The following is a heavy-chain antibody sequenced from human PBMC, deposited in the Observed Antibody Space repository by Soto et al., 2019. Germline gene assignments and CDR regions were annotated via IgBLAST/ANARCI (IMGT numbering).Heavy chain of an antibody. CDR2: ILPFFGTA. Sequence: QVHLVQSGAEVKKPGSSVKVSCKYSGGTFRTESINWVRQAPGQGLEWMGGILPFFGTADYAPRFQGRVTITADVATATAYMELSNLRSQDTAVYYCARVLGSGGNSDAFDVCGQGTMVTVSS. CDR3: ARVLGSGGNSDAFDV. D-gene: IGHD2-21*01. J-gene: IGHJ3*01. V-gene: IGHV1-69*13. CDR1: GGTFRTES.